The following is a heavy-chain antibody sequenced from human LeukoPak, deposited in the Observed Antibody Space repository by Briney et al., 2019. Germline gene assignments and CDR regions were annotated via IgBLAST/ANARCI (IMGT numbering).Heavy chain of an antibody. V-gene: IGHV4-34*01. Sequence: ETLSLTCAVYGGSFSGYYWSWIRQPPGKGLEWIGETNHSGSANYNPSLKSRVTISVDTSKNQFSLKLSSVTAADTAVYYCARGYSSSSEYFQHWGQGTLVTVSS. CDR3: ARGYSSSSEYFQH. CDR2: TNHSGSA. D-gene: IGHD6-13*01. J-gene: IGHJ1*01. CDR1: GGSFSGYY.